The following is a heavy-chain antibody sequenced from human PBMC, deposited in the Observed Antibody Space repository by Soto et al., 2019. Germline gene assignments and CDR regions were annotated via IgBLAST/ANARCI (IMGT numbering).Heavy chain of an antibody. CDR3: ARDEELGDFWSGYYCY. CDR2: ISCSISTI. V-gene: IGHV3-48*02. CDR1: GFTFSSYS. Sequence: PGGSLRLSCAASGFTFSSYSMNWVRQAPGKGLEWVSYISCSISTIYYAYSVKGRFTISRDNAKNSLYLQMNSLRDEDTAVYYCARDEELGDFWSGYYCYWGQGTLVTVSS. J-gene: IGHJ4*02. D-gene: IGHD3-3*01.